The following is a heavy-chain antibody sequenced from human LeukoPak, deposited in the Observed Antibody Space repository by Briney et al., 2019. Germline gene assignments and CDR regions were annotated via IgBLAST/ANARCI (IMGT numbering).Heavy chain of an antibody. CDR1: GGTFSSYA. D-gene: IGHD5-18*01. CDR3: ARETAVDTAMVTMGDFDY. CDR2: INPSGGST. Sequence: ASVKVSCKASGGTFSSYAISWVRQAPGQGLEWMGIINPSGGSTSYAQKFQGRVTMTRDTSTSTVYMELSSLRSEDTAVYYCARETAVDTAMVTMGDFDYWGQGTLVTVSS. J-gene: IGHJ4*02. V-gene: IGHV1-46*01.